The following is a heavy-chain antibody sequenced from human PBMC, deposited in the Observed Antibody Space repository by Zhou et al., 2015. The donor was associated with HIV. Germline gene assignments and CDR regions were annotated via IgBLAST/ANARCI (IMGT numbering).Heavy chain of an antibody. J-gene: IGHJ4*02. CDR1: GGTFSSYT. CDR2: IIPILGIA. D-gene: IGHD3-3*01. V-gene: IGHV1-69*02. CDR3: ASDPRDTIFGVPKPTDY. Sequence: QVQLVQSGAEVKKPGSSVKVSCKASGGTFSSYTISWVRQAPGQGLEWMGRIIPILGIANYAQKFQGRVTITADKSTSTAYMELSSLRSEDTAVYYCASDPRDTIFGVPKPTDYWGQGTLVTVSS.